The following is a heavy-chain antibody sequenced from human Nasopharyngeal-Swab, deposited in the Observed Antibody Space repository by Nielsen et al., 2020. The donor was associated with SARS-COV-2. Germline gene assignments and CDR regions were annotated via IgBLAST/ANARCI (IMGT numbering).Heavy chain of an antibody. CDR1: GFTFSTSA. Sequence: GGSLRLSCAASGFTFSTSAMHWVRQASGKGLEWVGRIRSKANSYATAYAASVKGRFTISRDDSKNTAYLQMNSLKTEDTAVYYCTRGGIVGPPELGMDVWGQGTTVTVSS. V-gene: IGHV3-73*01. D-gene: IGHD1-26*01. CDR3: TRGGIVGPPELGMDV. J-gene: IGHJ6*02. CDR2: IRSKANSYAT.